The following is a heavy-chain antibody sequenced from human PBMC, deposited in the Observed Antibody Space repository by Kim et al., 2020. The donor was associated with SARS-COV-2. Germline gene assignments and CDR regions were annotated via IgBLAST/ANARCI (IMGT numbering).Heavy chain of an antibody. CDR3: ARSLSANSSYIYGTGF. Sequence: SETLSLTCTVSGGSISISGFYCGWIRQSPGKGLEWIGSISYTGSTYYNPSLRSRVTMSVATSKNQFSLNLSSVTAADTAVYFCARSLSANSSYIYGTGF. J-gene: IGHJ5*01. D-gene: IGHD6-6*01. CDR2: ISYTGST. V-gene: IGHV4-39*01. CDR1: GGSISISGFY.